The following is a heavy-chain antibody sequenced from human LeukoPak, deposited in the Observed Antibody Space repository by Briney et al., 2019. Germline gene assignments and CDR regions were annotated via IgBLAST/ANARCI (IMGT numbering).Heavy chain of an antibody. D-gene: IGHD2-2*01. J-gene: IGHJ4*02. V-gene: IGHV3-33*05. CDR1: GFIFSSDD. CDR2: IQSNGRNK. Sequence: PGGSLRLSCAASGFIFSSDDMHWVRQAPGKGLEWVAGIQSNGRNKYYVDSVKGRFAISRDNSKNTLYLQVNSLRVEDTALYYCARESEGGTGTSCPDYWGQGTLVTVSS. CDR3: ARESEGGTGTSCPDY.